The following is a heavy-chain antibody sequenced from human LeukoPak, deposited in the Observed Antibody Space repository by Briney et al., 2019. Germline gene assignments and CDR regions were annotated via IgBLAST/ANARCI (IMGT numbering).Heavy chain of an antibody. V-gene: IGHV3-21*01. CDR3: ASFEMVRGVITYYYGMDV. CDR1: GFTFSSYS. CDR2: ISSSSSYI. Sequence: PGGSLRLSCAASGFTFSSYSMNWVRQAPGKGLEWVSSISSSSSYIYYADSVEGRFTISRDNAKNSLYLQMNSLRAEDTAVYYCASFEMVRGVITYYYGMDVWGQGTTVTVSS. D-gene: IGHD3-10*01. J-gene: IGHJ6*02.